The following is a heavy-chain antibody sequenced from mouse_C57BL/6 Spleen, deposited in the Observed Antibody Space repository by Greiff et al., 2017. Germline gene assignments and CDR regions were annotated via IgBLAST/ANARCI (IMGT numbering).Heavy chain of an antibody. Sequence: QVQLQQPGAELVKPGASVKMSCKASGYTFTIYWITWVKQRPGQGLEWIGDIYPGSGSTNYNEKFKSKATLTVDTSSSTAYMQLSSLTSEDSAVYYCARGVYYGNPYYAMDYWGQGTSVTVSS. J-gene: IGHJ4*01. CDR3: ARGVYYGNPYYAMDY. CDR1: GYTFTIYW. D-gene: IGHD2-1*01. V-gene: IGHV1-55*01. CDR2: IYPGSGST.